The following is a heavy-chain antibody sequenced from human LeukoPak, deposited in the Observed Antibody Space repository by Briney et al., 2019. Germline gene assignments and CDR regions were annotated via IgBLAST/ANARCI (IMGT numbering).Heavy chain of an antibody. CDR1: GCSFPSYW. CDR2: IYPGDSDS. D-gene: IGHD5-24*01. CDR3: ARHRSRDGFAPRGGYYYYYGMDV. Sequence: GESLKISCKGSGCSFPSYWIGWVRQMPGKGLEWMGIIYPGDSDSRYSPSFQGQVTISADKSNSTAYLQWSSLKASDTAMYYCARHRSRDGFAPRGGYYYYYGMDVWGQGTTVTVSS. V-gene: IGHV5-51*01. J-gene: IGHJ6*02.